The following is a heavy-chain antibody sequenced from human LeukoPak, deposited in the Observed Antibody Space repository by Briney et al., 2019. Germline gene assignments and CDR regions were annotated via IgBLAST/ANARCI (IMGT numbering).Heavy chain of an antibody. CDR3: ERESGDYYYYYYMDV. CDR1: GDSFSSNRAA. D-gene: IGHD1-26*01. V-gene: IGHV6-1*01. Sequence: SQTLSLTCAISGDSFSSNRAAWNWISQSPSRGLEWLVRTYYRSKWYNDYVGSVKSRITINPDTSKIQFYMQLNSVTPEETAVYYCERESGDYYYYYYMDVWGKGTTVTVSS. CDR2: TYYRSKWYN. J-gene: IGHJ6*03.